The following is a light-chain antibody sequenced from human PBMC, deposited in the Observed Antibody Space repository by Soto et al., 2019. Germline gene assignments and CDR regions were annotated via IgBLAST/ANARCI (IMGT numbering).Light chain of an antibody. Sequence: EIVMTQSPATLSVSPGERATLSCRASQSISSNLAWYQQKPGQAPRLLIYGASTRATGIPARFSGSGSGTEFTLTISSLQSEDFAVYCCQQYNNWPPVFGQGTKVDIK. V-gene: IGKV3-15*01. J-gene: IGKJ1*01. CDR3: QQYNNWPPV. CDR2: GAS. CDR1: QSISSN.